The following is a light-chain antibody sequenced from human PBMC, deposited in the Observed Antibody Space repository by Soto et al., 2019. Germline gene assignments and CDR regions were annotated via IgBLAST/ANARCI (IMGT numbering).Light chain of an antibody. CDR2: GAS. CDR3: QQLNKYPST. V-gene: IGKV1-12*02. Sequence: DIQMTQSPSFVCASIGDRFAITCRASQDIGVRLAWFQQKPGKAPKLLXYGASTLQSGVPSRFRGSGSGTDFTLTISSLQPEDFETYYCQQLNKYPSTFGGGTKVDIK. CDR1: QDIGVR. J-gene: IGKJ4*01.